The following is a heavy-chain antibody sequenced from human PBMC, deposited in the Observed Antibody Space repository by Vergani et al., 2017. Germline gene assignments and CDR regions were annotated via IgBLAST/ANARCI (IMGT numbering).Heavy chain of an antibody. CDR1: GFTFSSYS. Sequence: EVQLVESGGGLVQPGGSLRLSCAASGFTFSSYSMNWVRQAPGKGLEWVSYISSSSSTIYYADSVKGRFTISRVNAKNSLYLQMNSLRAEDTAVYYCARDAMVRGIPRYYYGMDVWGQXP. J-gene: IGHJ6*02. V-gene: IGHV3-48*01. CDR2: ISSSSSTI. D-gene: IGHD3-10*01. CDR3: ARDAMVRGIPRYYYGMDV.